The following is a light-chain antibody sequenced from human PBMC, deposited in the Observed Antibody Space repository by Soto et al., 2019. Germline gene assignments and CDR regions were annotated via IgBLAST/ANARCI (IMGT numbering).Light chain of an antibody. CDR2: DGS. Sequence: QSALTQPASVSGSPGQSITISCTGTSSDVGNYNLVSWYQQHPGKVPKLMIYDGSKRPSGVSHRFSGSRSGNTASLTISGLQADDEADYYCCSYASSSTWVFGGGTKLTVL. J-gene: IGLJ3*02. V-gene: IGLV2-23*01. CDR1: SSDVGNYNL. CDR3: CSYASSSTWV.